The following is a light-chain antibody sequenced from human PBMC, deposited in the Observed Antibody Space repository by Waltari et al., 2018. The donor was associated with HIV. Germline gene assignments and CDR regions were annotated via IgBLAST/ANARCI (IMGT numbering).Light chain of an antibody. V-gene: IGKV1-5*03. CDR3: QHYTSYP. CDR1: QSISTW. CDR2: KAS. J-gene: IGKJ2*01. Sequence: DIQMTQSPSTLSASVGARVTITCRASQSISTWLAWYQQKPGKAPKLLIYKASSLESGVPSRFSGSGSGTEFTLTITSLQPDDFATYYCQHYTSYPFGQGTKVEIK.